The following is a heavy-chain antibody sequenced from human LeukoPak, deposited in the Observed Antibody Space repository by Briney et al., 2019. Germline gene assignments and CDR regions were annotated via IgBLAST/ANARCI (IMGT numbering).Heavy chain of an antibody. J-gene: IGHJ4*02. CDR3: AKSRRDYVWGSYPDSY. D-gene: IGHD3-16*02. CDR1: GFTFSSYA. Sequence: GGSLRLSCAASGFTFSSYAMSWVRQAPGKGLGWVSAISGSVGSTYYADSVKGRSTISRDNSKNTLYLQMNSLRAEDTAVYYCAKSRRDYVWGSYPDSYWGQGTLVTVSS. V-gene: IGHV3-23*01. CDR2: ISGSVGST.